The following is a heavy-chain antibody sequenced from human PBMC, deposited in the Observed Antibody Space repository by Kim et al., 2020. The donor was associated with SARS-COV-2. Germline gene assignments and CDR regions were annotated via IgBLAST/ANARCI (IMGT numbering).Heavy chain of an antibody. CDR2: ISYDGSNK. J-gene: IGHJ6*02. CDR3: AREPHRAAGMIYGMDV. CDR1: GFTFSSYA. Sequence: GGSLRLSCAASGFTFSSYAMHWVRQAPGKGLEWVAVISYDGSNKYYADSVKGRFTISRDNSKNTLYLQMNSLRAEDTAVYYCAREPHRAAGMIYGMDVWGQGTTVTVSS. V-gene: IGHV3-30-3*01. D-gene: IGHD6-13*01.